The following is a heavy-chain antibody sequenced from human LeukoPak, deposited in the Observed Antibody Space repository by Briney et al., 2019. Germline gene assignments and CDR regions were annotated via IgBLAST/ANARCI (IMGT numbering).Heavy chain of an antibody. V-gene: IGHV4-30-2*01. CDR1: GGSISSGGYS. J-gene: IGHJ4*02. Sequence: SGTLSLTCAVSGGSISSGGYSWSWIRQPPGKGLEWIGYIHDSGDTYYNPSLKSRVTISVDRSKNQFSLMLTSVTAADAAVYYCARDKTFFDFWGQGTPVSFPS. CDR2: IHDSGDT. CDR3: ARDKTFFDF.